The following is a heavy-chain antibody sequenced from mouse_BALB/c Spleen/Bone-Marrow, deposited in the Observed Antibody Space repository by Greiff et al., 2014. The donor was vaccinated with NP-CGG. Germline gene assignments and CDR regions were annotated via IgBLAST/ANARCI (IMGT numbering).Heavy chain of an antibody. D-gene: IGHD1-1*01. J-gene: IGHJ4*01. CDR3: ATLTTVVDAMDY. Sequence: EVQLQQSGAELVKPGASVKLSCTASDFNIKDTYMHWVKQRPEQGLEWIGRIDPANGNTKYDPKFQGKATITADTSSNTAYLQLSSLTSEDTAVYYCATLTTVVDAMDYWGQGTSVTVSS. V-gene: IGHV14-3*02. CDR2: IDPANGNT. CDR1: DFNIKDTY.